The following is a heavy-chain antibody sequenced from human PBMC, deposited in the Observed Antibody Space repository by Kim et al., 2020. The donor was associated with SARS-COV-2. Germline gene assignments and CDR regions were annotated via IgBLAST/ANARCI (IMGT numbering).Heavy chain of an antibody. V-gene: IGHV3-74*01. CDR2: INSDGSST. CDR3: ARGFVGKSGRRAVASIGY. J-gene: IGHJ4*02. D-gene: IGHD6-19*01. Sequence: GGSLRLSCAASGFTFSSYSMHWVRQAPGKGLVWVSRINSDGSSTSYADSVKGRFTISRDNAKNTLYLQMNSLRAEDTAVYYCARGFVGKSGRRAVASIGYLGQGALVTVSS. CDR1: GFTFSSYS.